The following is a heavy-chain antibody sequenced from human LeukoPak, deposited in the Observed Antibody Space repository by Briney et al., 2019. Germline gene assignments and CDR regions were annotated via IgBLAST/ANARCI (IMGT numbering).Heavy chain of an antibody. J-gene: IGHJ4*02. CDR2: IFHTGHT. V-gene: IGHV4-30-2*01. CDR3: ARGFYGAGSHSDY. CDR1: GGSISSGDFP. Sequence: PSQTLSLTCAVSGGSISSGDFPWSWIRQPPGKGLEWIVYIFHTGHTSYNPSLKSRVTISVYMSKNQLSLRLTSVTAADTAVYYCARGFYGAGSHSDYWGQGTLVTVSS. D-gene: IGHD3-10*01.